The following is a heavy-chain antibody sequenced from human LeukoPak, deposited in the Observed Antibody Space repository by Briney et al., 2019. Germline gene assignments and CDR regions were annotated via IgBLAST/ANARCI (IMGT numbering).Heavy chain of an antibody. CDR1: GFTFSSYS. D-gene: IGHD2-2*01. J-gene: IGHJ4*02. V-gene: IGHV3-48*01. CDR2: ISSSSSTI. Sequence: GGSLRLSCAASGFTFSSYSMNWVRQAPGKGLEWVSYISSSSSTIYYADSVKGRFTISRDNAKNSLYLQMNSLRAEDTAVYYCARGQACNSTSCYGFDYWGQGTLVTVSS. CDR3: ARGQACNSTSCYGFDY.